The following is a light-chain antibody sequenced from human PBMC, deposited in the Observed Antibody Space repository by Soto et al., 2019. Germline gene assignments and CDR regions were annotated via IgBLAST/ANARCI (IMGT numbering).Light chain of an antibody. CDR1: QSVRSN. V-gene: IGKV3-15*01. J-gene: IGKJ2*01. Sequence: EIVMTQSPATLSVSPGERATLSCRASQSVRSNLAWYQQKPGQAPRLLIYGASTRATGVPARFSGSGSGTQFTLTISSLQSEDLAVYYCQQYSSWPPRYTFGQGTKLEIK. CDR2: GAS. CDR3: QQYSSWPPRYT.